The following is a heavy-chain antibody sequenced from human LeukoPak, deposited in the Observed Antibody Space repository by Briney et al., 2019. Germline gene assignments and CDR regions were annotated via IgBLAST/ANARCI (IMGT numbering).Heavy chain of an antibody. CDR1: GGSISSYY. Sequence: SETLSLTCTVSGGSISSYYWSWIRQPPGKGLEWIGYIYYSGSTNYNPSLKSRVTISVDTSKNQFSLKLSSVTAADTAVYHCARGITMVRGVNNWFDPWGQGTLVTVSS. CDR3: ARGITMVRGVNNWFDP. D-gene: IGHD3-10*01. J-gene: IGHJ5*02. CDR2: IYYSGST. V-gene: IGHV4-59*01.